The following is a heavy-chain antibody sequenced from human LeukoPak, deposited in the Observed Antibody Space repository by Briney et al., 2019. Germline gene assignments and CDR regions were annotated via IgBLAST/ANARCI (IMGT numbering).Heavy chain of an antibody. CDR3: AKDCRNEFWSGYYLVSGVYGMDV. J-gene: IGHJ6*02. D-gene: IGHD3-3*01. CDR2: ISWNSGSI. V-gene: IGHV3-9*01. Sequence: PGGSLRLSCAASGFTFDDYAMHWVRQAPGKGLEWVSGISWNSGSIGYADSVKGRFTISRDNAKNSLYLQMNSLRAEDTALYYWAKDCRNEFWSGYYLVSGVYGMDVWGQGTTVTVSS. CDR1: GFTFDDYA.